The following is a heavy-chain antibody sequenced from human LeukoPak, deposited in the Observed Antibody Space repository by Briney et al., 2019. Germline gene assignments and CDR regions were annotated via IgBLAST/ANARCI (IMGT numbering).Heavy chain of an antibody. J-gene: IGHJ6*04. CDR1: RGTYSNDA. CDR2: IIPIFGTA. Sequence: SVTVTCKGTRGTYSNDAMDWVRPAPGQGLEWMGGIIPIFGTANYAQKFQGRVTITADESTSTAYMELSSLRSEDTAVYYCARESHGSWSYVVIWGERTTVTVSS. V-gene: IGHV1-69*13. D-gene: IGHD3-10*01. CDR3: ARESHGSWSYVVI.